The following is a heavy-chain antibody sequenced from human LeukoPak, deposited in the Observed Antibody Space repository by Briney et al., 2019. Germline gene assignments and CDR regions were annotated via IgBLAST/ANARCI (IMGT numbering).Heavy chain of an antibody. J-gene: IGHJ3*02. CDR1: GFTFSSYS. D-gene: IGHD6-13*01. V-gene: IGHV3-21*01. Sequence: PGGSLRLSCAASGFTFSSYSMNWVRQAPGKGLEWVPSISSSSSYIYYADSVKGRFTISRDNAKNSLYLQMNSLRAEDTAVYYCAREGDSSSYSWFAFDIWGQGTMVTVSS. CDR2: ISSSSSYI. CDR3: AREGDSSSYSWFAFDI.